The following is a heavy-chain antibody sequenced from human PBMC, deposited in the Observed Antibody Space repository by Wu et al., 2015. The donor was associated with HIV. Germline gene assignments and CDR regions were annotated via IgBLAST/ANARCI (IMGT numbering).Heavy chain of an antibody. V-gene: IGHV1-69*13. D-gene: IGHD1-26*01. CDR2: IIPIFGTA. Sequence: QVQLVQSGAEVKKPGSSVKVSCKASEHFSSYAISWVRQAPGQGLEWMGGIIPIFGTANYAQKFQGRVTITADESTSTAYMELSSLRSEDTAVYYCARGGYSGSYAGSYFDYWGQGTLVTVSS. CDR3: ARGGYSGSYAGSYFDY. J-gene: IGHJ4*02. CDR1: EHFSSYA.